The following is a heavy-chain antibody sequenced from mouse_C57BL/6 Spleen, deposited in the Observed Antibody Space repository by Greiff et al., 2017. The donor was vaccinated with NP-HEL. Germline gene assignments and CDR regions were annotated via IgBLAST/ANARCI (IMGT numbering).Heavy chain of an antibody. CDR2: IDPSDSYT. Sequence: QVQLQQPGAELVKPGASVKLSCKASGYTFTSYWMQWVKQRPGQGLEWIGEIDPSDSYTNYNQKFKGKATLTVDTSSSTAYMQLSSLTSEDSAVYYCARRGYYDPWYFDVWGTGTTVTVSS. D-gene: IGHD2-4*01. CDR1: GYTFTSYW. CDR3: ARRGYYDPWYFDV. V-gene: IGHV1-50*01. J-gene: IGHJ1*03.